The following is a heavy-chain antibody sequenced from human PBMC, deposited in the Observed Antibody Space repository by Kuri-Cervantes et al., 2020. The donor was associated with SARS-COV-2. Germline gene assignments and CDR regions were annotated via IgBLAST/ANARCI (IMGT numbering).Heavy chain of an antibody. J-gene: IGHJ4*02. CDR2: ISYDAYNK. CDR3: AKMWGSGAIAAAGYDY. CDR1: GVTFSHYG. Sequence: GGSLRLSCAPSGVTFSHYGMHWVRPAPGKGLEWVAVISYDAYNKYHADYVKGRFTISRDSSKSTLYLQMNSLRTDDTAVYYCAKMWGSGAIAAAGYDYWGQGTLVTVSS. D-gene: IGHD6-13*01. V-gene: IGHV3-30*18.